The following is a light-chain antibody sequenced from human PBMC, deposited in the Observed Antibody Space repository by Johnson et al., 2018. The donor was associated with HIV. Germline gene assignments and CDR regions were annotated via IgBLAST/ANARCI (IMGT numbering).Light chain of an antibody. V-gene: IGLV1-51*01. J-gene: IGLJ1*01. CDR2: DNN. Sequence: QLVLTQPPSVSAAPGQKVTISCSGSSSNIGRNYVSWYQQLPGTAPKLLIFDNNKRPSGIPDRFSASKSGTSATLGITGLQTGDEADYYCGTWDSRLSAYVFGTGTKVTVL. CDR1: SSNIGRNY. CDR3: GTWDSRLSAYV.